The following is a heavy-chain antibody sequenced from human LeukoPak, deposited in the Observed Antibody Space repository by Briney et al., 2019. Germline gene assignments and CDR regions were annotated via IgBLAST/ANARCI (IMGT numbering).Heavy chain of an antibody. CDR2: IIPIFGTA. CDR3: ARHKLSIAGSPFDY. J-gene: IGHJ4*02. CDR1: GGTFSSYA. Sequence: SVKVSCKASGGTFSSYAISWVRQAPGQGLEWMGGIIPIFGTANYAQKFQGRVTITADKPTSTAYMELSSLRSEDTAVYYCARHKLSIAGSPFDYWGQGTLVTISS. D-gene: IGHD6-6*01. V-gene: IGHV1-69*06.